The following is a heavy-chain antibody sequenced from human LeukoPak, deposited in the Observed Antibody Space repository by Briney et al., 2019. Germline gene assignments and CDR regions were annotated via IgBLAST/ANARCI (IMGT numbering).Heavy chain of an antibody. J-gene: IGHJ4*02. CDR3: APGSSSTGYYEH. D-gene: IGHD3-22*01. CDR2: IHYTGST. CDR1: GRSITSSNYY. Sequence: KPSETLSLTCTVSGRSITSSNYYWAWIRQPPGKGLEWIASIHYTGSTYYSPSLKSRVTISVDTSQSQFSLKVTSVTAADTAVYYCAPGSSSTGYYEHWGQGILVTVSS. V-gene: IGHV4-39*01.